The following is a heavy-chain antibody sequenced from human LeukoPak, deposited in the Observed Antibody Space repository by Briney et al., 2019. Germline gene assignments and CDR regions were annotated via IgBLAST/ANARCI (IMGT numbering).Heavy chain of an antibody. CDR2: ISHSNGKS. CDR3: ARDSGPWGVFDP. V-gene: IGHV3-48*04. J-gene: IGHJ5*02. Sequence: GGSLRLSCATSGFTFSDYDMHWVRQAPGKGLEWISSISHSNGKSYFADSVKGRFGISRDNANRSLYLEMDSLRPEDTAVYYCARDSGPWGVFDPWGQGTLVTVSS. D-gene: IGHD3-10*01. CDR1: GFTFSDYD.